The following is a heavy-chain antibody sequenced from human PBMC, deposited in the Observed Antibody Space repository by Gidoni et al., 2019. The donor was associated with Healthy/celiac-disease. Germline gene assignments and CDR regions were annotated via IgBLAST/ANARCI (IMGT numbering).Heavy chain of an antibody. D-gene: IGHD4-17*01. CDR2: IYYSGST. CDR1: GGSVSSGSYY. Sequence: QVQLQESGPGLVKPSETLSLTCTVSGGSVSSGSYYWSWIRQPPGKGLEWIGYIYYSGSTNYNPSLKSRVTISVDTSKNQFSLKLSSVTAADTAVYYCARDKAVTGSYYYYYGMDVWGQGTTVTVSS. CDR3: ARDKAVTGSYYYYYGMDV. V-gene: IGHV4-61*01. J-gene: IGHJ6*02.